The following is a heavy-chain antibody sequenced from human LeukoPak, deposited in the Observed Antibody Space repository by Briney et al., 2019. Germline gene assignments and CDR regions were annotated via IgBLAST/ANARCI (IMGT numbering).Heavy chain of an antibody. CDR2: MDPKNGNT. V-gene: IGHV1-8*01. Sequence: EASVKVSCKASGYTFSSYDINWVRQAPGQGLEWMGWMDPKNGNTGYAQKFQGRVTITMNTSISTAYMEMSSLRSEDTAVYYCAREVRGYGGRGVFYSYYMDVWGKGTTVTVSS. D-gene: IGHD4-23*01. CDR3: AREVRGYGGRGVFYSYYMDV. J-gene: IGHJ6*03. CDR1: GYTFSSYD.